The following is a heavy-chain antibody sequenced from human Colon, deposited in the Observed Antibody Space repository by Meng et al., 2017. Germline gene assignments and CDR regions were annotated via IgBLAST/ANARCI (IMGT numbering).Heavy chain of an antibody. J-gene: IGHJ4*02. CDR3: AGGYRYDY. D-gene: IGHD5-18*01. Sequence: QVQLEESGARLMKPSPTLSLTCTVSGVSISSGGYYWTWIRQLPGKGLEWIGYIYYAENTYYNPSLKSRLSLSIDRSQNQFTLKLSSVTAADTAMYYCAGGYRYDYWGQGTLVTVSS. CDR2: IYYAENT. V-gene: IGHV4-31*03. CDR1: GVSISSGGYY.